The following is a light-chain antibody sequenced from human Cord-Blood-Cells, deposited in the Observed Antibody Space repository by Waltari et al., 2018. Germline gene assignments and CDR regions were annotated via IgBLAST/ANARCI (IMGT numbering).Light chain of an antibody. CDR2: DVS. Sequence: QSALTHPASVSGSPGQSLTISCPGTSTDVGGYNYVSWYQQHPGKAPKLMIYDVSNRPSGVSNRFSGSKSGNTASLTISGLQAEDEADYYCSSYTSSSTSWVFGGGTKLTVL. CDR1: STDVGGYNY. CDR3: SSYTSSSTSWV. J-gene: IGLJ3*02. V-gene: IGLV2-14*03.